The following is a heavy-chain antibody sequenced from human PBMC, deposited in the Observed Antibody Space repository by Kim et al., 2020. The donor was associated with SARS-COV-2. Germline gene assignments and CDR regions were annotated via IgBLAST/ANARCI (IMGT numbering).Heavy chain of an antibody. Sequence: GGSLRLSCTASGFTFGDYAMSWFRQAPGKGLEWVGFIRSKAYGGTTEYAASVKGRFTISRDDSKSIAYLQMNSLKTEDTAVYYCTRDRITGTTFGPEPFDCWGQGTLVTVSS. CDR2: IRSKAYGGTT. D-gene: IGHD1-20*01. CDR1: GFTFGDYA. J-gene: IGHJ4*02. V-gene: IGHV3-49*03. CDR3: TRDRITGTTFGPEPFDC.